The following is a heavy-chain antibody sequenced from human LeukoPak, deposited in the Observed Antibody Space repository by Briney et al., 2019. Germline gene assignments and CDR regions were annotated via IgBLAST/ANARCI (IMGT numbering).Heavy chain of an antibody. CDR3: ARVRGITILGVVISYYYYGMDV. Sequence: GRSLRLSCAASGFTFSSYAMHWVRQAPGKGLEWVAVISYDGSNKYYADSVKGRFTISRDNSKNTLYLQMNSLRAEDAAVYYCARVRGITILGVVISYYYYGMDVWGQGTTVTVSS. D-gene: IGHD3-3*01. CDR2: ISYDGSNK. J-gene: IGHJ6*02. V-gene: IGHV3-30-3*01. CDR1: GFTFSSYA.